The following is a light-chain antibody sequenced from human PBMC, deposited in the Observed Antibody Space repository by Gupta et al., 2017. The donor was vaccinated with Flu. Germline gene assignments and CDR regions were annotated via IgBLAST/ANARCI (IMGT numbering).Light chain of an antibody. CDR2: DGS. Sequence: QDVVTQEPPLTVSPGGTVTLTCGSRTGPVTRDHYPYWFQQKPGQAPKILIFDGSDNHAVTPARFTGSLIGGTAALTLSGAQPEDEADYYCLASDTRGRPVFGGGIRWTVL. V-gene: IGLV7-46*01. CDR1: TGPVTRDHY. CDR3: LASDTRGRPV. J-gene: IGLJ2*01.